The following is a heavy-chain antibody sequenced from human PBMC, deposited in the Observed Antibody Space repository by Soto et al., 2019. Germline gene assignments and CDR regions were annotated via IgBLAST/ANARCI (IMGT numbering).Heavy chain of an antibody. CDR2: INHSGST. CDR3: ARFDWGCYRLFDY. CDR1: GGSFSGYY. D-gene: IGHD3-16*01. Sequence: SETLSLTCAVYGGSFSGYYWSWIRQPPGKGLEWIGEINHSGSTNYNPSLKSRVTISVDTSKNQFSLKLSSVTAADTAVYYCARFDWGCYRLFDYWGQGTLVTVSS. V-gene: IGHV4-34*01. J-gene: IGHJ4*02.